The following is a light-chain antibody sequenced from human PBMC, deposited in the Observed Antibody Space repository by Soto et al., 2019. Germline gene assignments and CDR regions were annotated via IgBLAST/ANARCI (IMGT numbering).Light chain of an antibody. CDR2: DTS. CDR1: QSVSNS. J-gene: IGKJ5*01. V-gene: IGKV3-11*01. CDR3: QQRNDGIT. Sequence: EIVLTQSPATLSLSPGERATISCRASQSVSNSLAWYQQKPGQAPRLLIYDTSNRATGIPARFSGSGSATDFTLTISSLEPEDFAVYYCQQRNDGITFGQGTRLEIK.